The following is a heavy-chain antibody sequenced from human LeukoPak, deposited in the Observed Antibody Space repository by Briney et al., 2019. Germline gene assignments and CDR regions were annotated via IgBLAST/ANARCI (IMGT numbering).Heavy chain of an antibody. CDR2: IYNSDST. D-gene: IGHD3-22*01. V-gene: IGHV4-59*08. Sequence: SETLSLTCTVSGGSISSYYWSWIRQPPGKGLEWIGHIYNSDSTKYNPSLKSRVTISVDTSKNQFSLKLGSVTAADTAMYYCARQGNYDRSLSWFDPWGQGTLDTVSS. CDR1: GGSISSYY. CDR3: ARQGNYDRSLSWFDP. J-gene: IGHJ5*02.